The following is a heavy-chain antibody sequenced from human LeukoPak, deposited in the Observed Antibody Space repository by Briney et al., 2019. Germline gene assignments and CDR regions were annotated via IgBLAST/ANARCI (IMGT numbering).Heavy chain of an antibody. J-gene: IGHJ4*02. V-gene: IGHV1-24*01. CDR3: ATYVIPSGSYRSRFVY. Sequence: ASVKVSCKVSGYTLTELSMHWVRQAPGKGLEWMGGFDPEDGETIYAQKFQGRVTMTEDTSTDTAYMELSSLRSEDTAVYYCATYVIPSGSYRSRFVYWGQGTLVTVSS. D-gene: IGHD1-26*01. CDR2: FDPEDGET. CDR1: GYTLTELS.